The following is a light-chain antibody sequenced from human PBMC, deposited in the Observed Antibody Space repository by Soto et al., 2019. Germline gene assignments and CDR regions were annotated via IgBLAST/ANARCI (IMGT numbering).Light chain of an antibody. J-gene: IGKJ4*01. Sequence: EIVLTQSPGTLSLSPGERATLSCRASQSVSSNYLAWYQQKPGQAPRLLIYGASSRATGIPDRFSGSGSGTDFTLTISRLEPEDFAVYHWQQYGSSPLTFGGGTKGEIK. V-gene: IGKV3-20*01. CDR3: QQYGSSPLT. CDR2: GAS. CDR1: QSVSSNY.